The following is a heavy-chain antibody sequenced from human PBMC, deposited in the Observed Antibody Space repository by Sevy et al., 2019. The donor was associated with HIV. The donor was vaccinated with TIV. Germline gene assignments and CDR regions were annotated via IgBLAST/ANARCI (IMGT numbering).Heavy chain of an antibody. CDR2: IIPIFGTA. CDR1: GGTFSSYA. Sequence: ASVKVSCKASGGTFSSYAISWVRQAPGQGLEWMGGIIPIFGTANYAQKFQGRVTITADESTSTAYMELSSRRSEDTAVYYCAGGGSGWGSIWYIYWGQGTLVTVSS. J-gene: IGHJ4*02. V-gene: IGHV1-69*13. CDR3: AGGGSGWGSIWYIY. D-gene: IGHD6-13*01.